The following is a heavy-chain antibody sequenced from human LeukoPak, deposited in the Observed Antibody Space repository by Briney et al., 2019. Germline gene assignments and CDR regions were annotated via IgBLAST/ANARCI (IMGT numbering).Heavy chain of an antibody. Sequence: GGSLRLSCAASGFTVSSNYMSWVRQAPGKGLEWVSVIYSGGSTYYADSVKGRFTISRDNSKNTLYLQMNSLRAEDTAVYYCAKKFFYSSSWYGGADWFDPWGQGTLVTVSS. J-gene: IGHJ5*02. CDR1: GFTVSSNY. D-gene: IGHD6-13*01. CDR3: AKKFFYSSSWYGGADWFDP. CDR2: IYSGGST. V-gene: IGHV3-66*01.